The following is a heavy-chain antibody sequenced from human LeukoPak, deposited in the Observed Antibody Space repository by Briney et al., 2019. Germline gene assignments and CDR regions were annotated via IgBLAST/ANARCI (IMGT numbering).Heavy chain of an antibody. Sequence: PGGSLRLSCAASGFTFSIYAMSWVRQAPGKGLEWVSAISGSGGSTYYTDSVRGRFTISRDNSKNTLYLQMNSLRAEDTAVYYCARDKIGGSMAGSNFDYWGQGTLVTVSS. J-gene: IGHJ4*02. CDR2: ISGSGGST. CDR3: ARDKIGGSMAGSNFDY. V-gene: IGHV3-23*01. CDR1: GFTFSIYA. D-gene: IGHD6-19*01.